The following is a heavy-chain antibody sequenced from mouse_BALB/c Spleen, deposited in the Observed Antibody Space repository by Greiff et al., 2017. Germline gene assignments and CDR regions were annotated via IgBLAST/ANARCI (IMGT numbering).Heavy chain of an antibody. V-gene: IGHV2-6-5*01. D-gene: IGHD1-1*01. CDR2: IWGGGST. CDR1: GFSLTDYG. J-gene: IGHJ4*01. Sequence: VKLQESGPGLVAPSQSLSITCTVSGFSLTDYGVSWIRQPPGKGLEWLGVIWGGGSTYYNSALKSRLSISKDNSKSQVFLKMNSLQTDDTAMYYCAKHEDYGSSPYYAMDYWGQGTSVTVSS. CDR3: AKHEDYGSSPYYAMDY.